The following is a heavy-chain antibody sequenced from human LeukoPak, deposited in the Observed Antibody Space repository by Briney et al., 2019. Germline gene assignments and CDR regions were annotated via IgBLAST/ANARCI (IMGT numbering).Heavy chain of an antibody. V-gene: IGHV4-59*01. J-gene: IGHJ4*02. CDR3: ARDRSVAEHYFDY. CDR1: GGSISSYY. D-gene: IGHD6-19*01. CDR2: IYYSGST. Sequence: SETLSLTCTVSGGSISSYYWSSIRQPPGKGLEWIEYIYYSGSTNYNPSLKSRVTISVDTSKNQFSLKLSSVSAADTAVYYCARDRSVAEHYFDYWGQGTLVTVSS.